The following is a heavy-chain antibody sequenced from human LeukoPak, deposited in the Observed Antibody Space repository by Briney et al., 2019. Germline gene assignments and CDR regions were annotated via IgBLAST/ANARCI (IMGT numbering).Heavy chain of an antibody. D-gene: IGHD3-3*01. Sequence: GGSLRLSCAASGFTFSLYAMNWDRQAPGKGLEWISYINSGSSDIHYTQSVRGRFIISRDNAKNTLYLQMNSLRAENTAVYFCARDTYEPGLIDFWGQGTLVSVSS. CDR3: ARDTYEPGLIDF. V-gene: IGHV3-21*05. CDR1: GFTFSLYA. J-gene: IGHJ4*02. CDR2: INSGSSDI.